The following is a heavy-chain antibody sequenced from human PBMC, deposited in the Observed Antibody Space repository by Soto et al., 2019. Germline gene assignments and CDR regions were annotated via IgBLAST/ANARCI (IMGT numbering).Heavy chain of an antibody. J-gene: IGHJ4*02. CDR3: ARNYYYDSSGYEYYFDY. D-gene: IGHD3-22*01. CDR2: IYYSGST. CDR1: GGSISSSSYY. Sequence: PSETLSLTCTVSGGSISSSSYYWGWIRQPPGKGLEWIGSIYYSGSTYYNPSLKSRVTISVDTSKNQFSLKLSSVTAADTAVYYCARNYYYDSSGYEYYFDYWGQGTLVTVSS. V-gene: IGHV4-39*01.